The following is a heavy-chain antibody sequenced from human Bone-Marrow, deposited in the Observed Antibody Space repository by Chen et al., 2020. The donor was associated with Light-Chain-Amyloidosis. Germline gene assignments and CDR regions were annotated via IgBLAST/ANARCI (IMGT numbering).Heavy chain of an antibody. CDR1: GSPFSSAGYY. CDR3: ARADASYYYYGMDV. V-gene: IGHV4-31*03. CDR2: IFYSGST. J-gene: IGHJ6*02. Sequence: QVQLQESGPGLVRPSQPLPPTCPFPGSPFSSAGYYWSWIRQHPGKGLEWIGHIFYSGSTYANPSLKSRVAISVDTSKNQFSLKVSSVTAADTAVYYCARADASYYYYGMDVWGQGTTVTVSS.